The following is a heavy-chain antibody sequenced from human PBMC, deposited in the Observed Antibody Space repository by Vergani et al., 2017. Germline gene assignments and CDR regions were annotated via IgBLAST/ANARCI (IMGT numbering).Heavy chain of an antibody. V-gene: IGHV3-23*04. CDR1: GFTFSSYW. D-gene: IGHD3-10*01. J-gene: IGHJ4*02. CDR3: AKISSGSASPFDY. CDR2: ISGSGGST. Sequence: EVQLVESGGGLVQPGGSLRLSCAASGFTFSSYWMHWVRQAPGKGLVWVSAISGSGGSTYYADSVKGRFTISRDNSKNTLYLQMNSLRAEDTAVYYCAKISSGSASPFDYWGQGTLVTVSS.